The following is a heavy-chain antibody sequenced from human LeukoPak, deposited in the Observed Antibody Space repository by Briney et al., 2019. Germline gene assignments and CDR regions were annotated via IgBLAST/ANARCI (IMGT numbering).Heavy chain of an antibody. V-gene: IGHV3-49*04. D-gene: IGHD2-8*02. CDR2: IRSKAYGGTT. J-gene: IGHJ6*03. Sequence: GGSLRLSCTASGFTFGDYAMSWVRQAPGKGLEWVGFIRSKAYGGTTEYAASVKGRFTISRDDSKSIAYLQMNSLKTEDTAVYYCNRVVYATAYYYYMDVWGKGTTVTVSS. CDR3: NRVVYATAYYYYMDV. CDR1: GFTFGDYA.